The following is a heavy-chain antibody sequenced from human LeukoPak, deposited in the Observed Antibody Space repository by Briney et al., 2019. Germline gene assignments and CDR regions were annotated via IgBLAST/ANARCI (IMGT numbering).Heavy chain of an antibody. V-gene: IGHV1-69*13. J-gene: IGHJ4*02. CDR3: ASLKGYDSWSGYYG. D-gene: IGHD3-3*01. CDR2: IIPIFGTP. Sequence: GASVKVSCKASGDTFSSYAISWVRQAPGQGLEWMGGIIPIFGTPRYAQKFQGRVTITADESTSTAYMELSSLTSEDPAVYYCASLKGYDSWSGYYGWGQGTRVTVSS. CDR1: GDTFSSYA.